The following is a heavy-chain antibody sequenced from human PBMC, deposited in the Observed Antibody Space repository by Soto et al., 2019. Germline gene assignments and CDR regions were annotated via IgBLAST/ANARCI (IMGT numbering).Heavy chain of an antibody. CDR3: VSKGSQDFMDV. V-gene: IGHV5-51*01. CDR1: GYSFTTYW. J-gene: IGHJ6*02. CDR2: IYPGDSDT. Sequence: RGESLKISCKCSGYSFTTYWIDWVRQMPGKGLEWMGTIYPGDSDTRYSPSFQGQVNMSADKSKSTAYLQWRSLKASDSAMYYCVSKGSQDFMDVWGQGTTVTVAS. D-gene: IGHD2-15*01.